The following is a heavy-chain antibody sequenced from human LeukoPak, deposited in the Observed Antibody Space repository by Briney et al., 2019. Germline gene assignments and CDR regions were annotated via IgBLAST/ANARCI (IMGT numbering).Heavy chain of an antibody. J-gene: IGHJ4*02. Sequence: SETLSLTCTVSGYSISSGYYWGWIRQPPGKGLEWIGSIYHSGSTYYNPSLKSRVTISVDTSKNQFSLKLSSVTAADTAVYYCATSYGPRGYFDYWGQGTLVTVSS. CDR3: ATSYGPRGYFDY. D-gene: IGHD2-8*01. CDR1: GYSISSGYY. V-gene: IGHV4-38-2*02. CDR2: IYHSGST.